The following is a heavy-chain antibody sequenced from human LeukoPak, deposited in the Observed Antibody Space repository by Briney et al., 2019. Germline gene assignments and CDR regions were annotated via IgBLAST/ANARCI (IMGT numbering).Heavy chain of an antibody. Sequence: ASVKVSCKASGYTFSNYGISWVRQAPGQGLEWMGWISAYNGNTNHAQKFQDRVTMTTDTSTSTAYMELRSLRSDDTAVYYCARDLGYGSGSYYGDDYWGQGTLVTVSS. D-gene: IGHD3-10*01. CDR1: GYTFSNYG. CDR3: ARDLGYGSGSYYGDDY. V-gene: IGHV1-18*01. CDR2: ISAYNGNT. J-gene: IGHJ4*02.